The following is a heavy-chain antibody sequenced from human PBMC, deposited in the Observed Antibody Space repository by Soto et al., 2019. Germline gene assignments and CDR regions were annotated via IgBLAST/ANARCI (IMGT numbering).Heavy chain of an antibody. D-gene: IGHD2-2*01. CDR3: ASSQGSSTSLEIYYYYYYGMDV. CDR1: GGTFGSYA. CDR2: IIPITGTA. Sequence: QVQLVQSGAEVKKPGSSVKVSCKASGGTFGSYAISWVRQAPGQGRERMGGIIPITGTANYAQRFQVRVTIPADESTSTASMQLSSLRSEDTAVYYCASSQGSSTSLEIYYYYYYGMDVWGQGTTVTVSS. J-gene: IGHJ6*02. V-gene: IGHV1-69*01.